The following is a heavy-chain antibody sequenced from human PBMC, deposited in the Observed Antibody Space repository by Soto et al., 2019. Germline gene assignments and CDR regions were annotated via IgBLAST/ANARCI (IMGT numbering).Heavy chain of an antibody. CDR3: ARRSYTAMVTWFDP. J-gene: IGHJ5*02. CDR1: GGSISSSSYY. D-gene: IGHD5-18*01. Sequence: QLQLQESGPGLVKPSETLSLTCTVSGGSISSSSYYWGWIRQPPGKGLEWIGSIYYSGSTYYNPSLKCRVTIAVDTSKNQFSLKLSSVTAADTAVYYCARRSYTAMVTWFDPWGQGTLVTVSS. V-gene: IGHV4-39*01. CDR2: IYYSGST.